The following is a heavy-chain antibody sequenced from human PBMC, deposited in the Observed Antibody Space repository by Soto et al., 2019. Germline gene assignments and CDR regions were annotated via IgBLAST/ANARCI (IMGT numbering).Heavy chain of an antibody. CDR1: GYTFTGYY. V-gene: IGHV1-2*02. CDR2: INANSGGT. Sequence: ASVKVSCKASGYTFTGYYMHWVRQAPGQGLEWMGWINANSGGTNYAQKFQGRVTMTRDTSISTAYMELSRLTSDDTAVYCCARSRYCTNGVCYNNWFDPWGQGTLVTVSS. J-gene: IGHJ5*02. D-gene: IGHD2-8*01. CDR3: ARSRYCTNGVCYNNWFDP.